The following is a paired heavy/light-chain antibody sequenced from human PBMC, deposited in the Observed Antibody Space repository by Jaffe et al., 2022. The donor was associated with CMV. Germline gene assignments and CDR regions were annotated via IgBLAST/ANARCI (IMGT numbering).Heavy chain of an antibody. CDR2: IDSSDIT. V-gene: IGHV3-53*02. Sequence: EVQLEETGGGLIHPGGSLRLSCAASGFSVRSSYMSWVRQAPGKGLEWVSLIDSSDITYYADSVRGRFTISRDNSKSTVSLQMNFLRDEDTAMYYCVRDDYGSGSVWGQGTLVTVSS. CDR3: VRDDYGSGSV. J-gene: IGHJ4*02. CDR1: GFSVRSSY. D-gene: IGHD3-10*01.
Light chain of an antibody. CDR1: QGISNW. J-gene: IGKJ1*01. CDR3: QQANTFPWT. Sequence: DIQMTQSPSSVSASVGDTVTITCRPSQGISNWLAWFQQKPGKAPKLLIYATSNLQSGVPSRFSGSGSGTDFTLTISGLQPEDFATYYCQQANTFPWTFGQGTKVEV. V-gene: IGKV1-12*01. CDR2: ATS.